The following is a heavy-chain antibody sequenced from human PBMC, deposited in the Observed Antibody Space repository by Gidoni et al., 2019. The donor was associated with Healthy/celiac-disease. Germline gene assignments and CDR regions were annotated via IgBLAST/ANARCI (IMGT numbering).Heavy chain of an antibody. V-gene: IGHV3-23*01. CDR1: GFTFSIYA. CDR2: ISGSGGST. D-gene: IGHD3-22*01. J-gene: IGHJ4*02. Sequence: EVQLLESGGGLVQPGGSLRLSCAASGFTFSIYAMSWVRQAPGKGLGWVSAISGSGGSTYYADSVKGRFTISRDNSKNTLYLQMNSLRAEDTAVYYCAKGENYYDSSGLGYYFDYWGQGTLVTVSS. CDR3: AKGENYYDSSGLGYYFDY.